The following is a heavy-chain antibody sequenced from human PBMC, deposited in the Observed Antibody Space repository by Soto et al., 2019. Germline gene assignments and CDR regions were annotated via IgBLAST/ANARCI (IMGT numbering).Heavy chain of an antibody. CDR1: GFPFRSYS. D-gene: IGHD1-7*01. J-gene: IGHJ6*01. Sequence: EVPLSESGGGLVQPGGSLRLSCAGSGFPFRSYSMSWVRQAPGTGLAWVSATSGSGFSTYYEDPVKGRFTMSRDNSKNTLYLLMTRLTAEATAAYCCAKWNYQLKYVDYGMDVWGPGTTVTVSS. CDR2: TSGSGFST. CDR3: AKWNYQLKYVDYGMDV. V-gene: IGHV3-23*01.